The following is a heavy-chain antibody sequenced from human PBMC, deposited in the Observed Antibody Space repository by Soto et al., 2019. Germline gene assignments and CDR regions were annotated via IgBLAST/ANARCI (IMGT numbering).Heavy chain of an antibody. J-gene: IGHJ6*02. D-gene: IGHD4-17*01. Sequence: GGSLRLSCAASGFTFSDYYMSWIRQALGKGLEWVSYISSSSSYTNYADSVKGRFTISRDNAKNSLYLQMNSLRAEDTAVYYCARGPFYGDYVENGMDVWGQGTTVTVSS. CDR3: ARGPFYGDYVENGMDV. CDR2: ISSSSSYT. CDR1: GFTFSDYY. V-gene: IGHV3-11*05.